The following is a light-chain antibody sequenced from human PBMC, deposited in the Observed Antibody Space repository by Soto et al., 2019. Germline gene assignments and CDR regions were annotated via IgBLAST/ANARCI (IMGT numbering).Light chain of an antibody. Sequence: QSVLTQPPSASGTPGQRVTISCSGSSSNIGSNTVNWYQQLPGTAPTLLIYSNNQRPSGVPDRFSGSKSGTSASLAVNGLQSEDAADYYCAAWDDSLNGPLFGGGTKLTVL. CDR2: SNN. CDR1: SSNIGSNT. V-gene: IGLV1-44*01. J-gene: IGLJ3*02. CDR3: AAWDDSLNGPL.